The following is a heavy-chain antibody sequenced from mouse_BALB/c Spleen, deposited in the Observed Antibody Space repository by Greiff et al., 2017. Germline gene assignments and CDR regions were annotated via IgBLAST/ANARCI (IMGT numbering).Heavy chain of an antibody. D-gene: IGHD1-2*01. CDR3: ARRRLPPYYAMDY. CDR2: INPSNGRT. J-gene: IGHJ4*01. CDR1: GYTFTSYW. V-gene: IGHV1S81*02. Sequence: VQLQQPGAELVKPGASVKLSCKASGYTFTSYWMHWVKQRPGQGLEWIGEINPSNGRTNYNEKFKSKATLTVDKSSSTAYMQLSSLTSEDSAVYYCARRRLPPYYAMDYWGQGTSVTVSS.